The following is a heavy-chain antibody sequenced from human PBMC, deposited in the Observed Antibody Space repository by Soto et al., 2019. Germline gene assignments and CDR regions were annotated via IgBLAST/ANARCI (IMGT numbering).Heavy chain of an antibody. J-gene: IGHJ4*02. CDR1: GFAFNKYG. Sequence: GGSLRLSCTVSGFAFNKYGINWVRQAPGKGLEWVSSISKSDYTYYSDSVKGRFAISRDNAKSSVSLQMNTLRVEDTAVYYCAREDSIIIPAVSDFWGQGTLVTVSS. V-gene: IGHV3-21*01. D-gene: IGHD2-2*01. CDR2: ISKSDYT. CDR3: AREDSIIIPAVSDF.